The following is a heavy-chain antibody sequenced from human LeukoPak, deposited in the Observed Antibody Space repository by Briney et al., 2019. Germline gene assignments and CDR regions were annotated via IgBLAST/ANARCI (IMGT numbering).Heavy chain of an antibody. Sequence: GGSLRLSCAASGFTFSSYAVRWVRQAPGKGLEWVSAISGSGGSTYYADSVMGRFTISRGNSKNTLYLQMNSLRAEDTAVYYCAKGVLFRHYFDYWGQGALVTVSS. CDR1: GFTFSSYA. D-gene: IGHD2-21*01. CDR3: AKGVLFRHYFDY. CDR2: ISGSGGST. V-gene: IGHV3-23*01. J-gene: IGHJ4*02.